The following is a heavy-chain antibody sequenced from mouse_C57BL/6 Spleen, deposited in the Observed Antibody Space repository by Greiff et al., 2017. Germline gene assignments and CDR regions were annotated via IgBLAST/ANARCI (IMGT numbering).Heavy chain of an antibody. CDR3: ARVYYGSLDY. J-gene: IGHJ2*01. V-gene: IGHV3-6*01. CDR2: ISYDGSN. Sequence: ESGPGLVKPSQSLSLTCSVTGYSITSGYYWNWIRQFPGNKLEWMGYISYDGSNNYNPSLKNRISITRDTSKNQFFLKLNSVTTEDTATYYCARVYYGSLDYWGQGTTLTVSS. CDR1: GYSITSGYY. D-gene: IGHD1-1*01.